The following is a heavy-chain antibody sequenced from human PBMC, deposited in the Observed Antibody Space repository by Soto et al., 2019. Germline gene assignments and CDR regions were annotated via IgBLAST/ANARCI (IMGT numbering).Heavy chain of an antibody. J-gene: IGHJ4*02. CDR1: GFTFSSYE. D-gene: IGHD3-22*01. CDR2: ISSSGSTI. V-gene: IGHV3-48*03. CDR3: ARELSYDSSGYQLDY. Sequence: PGGSLRLSCAASGFTFSSYEMNWVRQAPGKGLEWVSYISSSGSTIYYADSVKGRFTISRDNAKNSLYLRMNSLRAEDTAVYYCARELSYDSSGYQLDYWGQGTLVTV.